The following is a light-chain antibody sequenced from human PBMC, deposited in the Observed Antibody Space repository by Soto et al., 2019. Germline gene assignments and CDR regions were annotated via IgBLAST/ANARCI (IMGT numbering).Light chain of an antibody. Sequence: SNVAWWYQQKPGQTPRLLIFGAYTRASGIPGRFSGSGSGTEFTLTISSLQSEDFAVYYCQQYDDWPSFGQGTKVDI. CDR1: SN. J-gene: IGKJ1*01. V-gene: IGKV3-15*01. CDR3: QQYDDWPS. CDR2: GAY.